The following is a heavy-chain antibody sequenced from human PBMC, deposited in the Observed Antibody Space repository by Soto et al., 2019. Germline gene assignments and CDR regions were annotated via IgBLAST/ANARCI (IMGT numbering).Heavy chain of an antibody. V-gene: IGHV3-23*01. D-gene: IGHD1-1*01. Sequence: AGGSLRLSCAASGFTLSNYAMSWVRQAPGKGLEWVSTVSAGSDSTNYADSVKGRFTISRDNTKNLLYLQMNSLRAEDTAVYYCARSGDNYNRLDYWGQGTPVTVSS. J-gene: IGHJ4*02. CDR2: VSAGSDST. CDR3: ARSGDNYNRLDY. CDR1: GFTLSNYA.